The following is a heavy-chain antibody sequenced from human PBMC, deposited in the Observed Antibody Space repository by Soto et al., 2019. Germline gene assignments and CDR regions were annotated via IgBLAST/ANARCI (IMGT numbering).Heavy chain of an antibody. CDR3: AREGDYGLVDAFDI. Sequence: PSETLSLTCAVSGGSISSGGYSWSWIRQPPGKGLEWIGYIYHSGSTYYNPSLKSRVTISVDRSKNQFSLKLSSVTAADTAVYYCAREGDYGLVDAFDIWGQGTMVTVS. CDR1: GGSISSGGYS. CDR2: IYHSGST. J-gene: IGHJ3*02. V-gene: IGHV4-30-2*01. D-gene: IGHD4-17*01.